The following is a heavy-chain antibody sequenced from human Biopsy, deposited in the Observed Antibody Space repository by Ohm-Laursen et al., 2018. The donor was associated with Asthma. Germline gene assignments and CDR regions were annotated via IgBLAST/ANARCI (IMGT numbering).Heavy chain of an antibody. CDR1: GFTFSSYA. CDR2: ISGSGGST. CDR3: AKEGVAGTHIED. D-gene: IGHD6-19*01. Sequence: SLRLSCAASGFTFSSYAMSWVRQAPGKRLEWVSAISGSGGSTYYADSVKGRFTISRDNSKNTLSLQMNSLTAEDTAVYYCAKEGVAGTHIEDWGQGTLVTVSS. V-gene: IGHV3-23*01. J-gene: IGHJ4*02.